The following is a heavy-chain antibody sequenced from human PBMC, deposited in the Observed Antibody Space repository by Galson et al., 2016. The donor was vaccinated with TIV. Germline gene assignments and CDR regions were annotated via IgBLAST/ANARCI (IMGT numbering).Heavy chain of an antibody. CDR3: ARVRDSYYFDS. Sequence: VRQAPGKGLEWVANIKEDGTEKYYVDSVKGRFTISRDNNAKNTLYLQMRSLRAEDTALYYCARVRDSYYFDSWGQGTLVTVSS. J-gene: IGHJ4*02. D-gene: IGHD2-21*02. V-gene: IGHV3-7*01. CDR2: IKEDGTEK.